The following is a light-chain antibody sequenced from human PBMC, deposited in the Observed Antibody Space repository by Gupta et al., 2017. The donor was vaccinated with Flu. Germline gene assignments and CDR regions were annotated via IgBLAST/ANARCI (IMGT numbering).Light chain of an antibody. J-gene: IGLJ1*01. Sequence: SYELTQPPSVSLSPGQTARITCSADALSKQYVYWYQQKPGQAPVLMMSKDSERPSGIPERFSVSSSGTTVTLTISGVKAEDEADYYCQSAGNIVIGVFGTGTKVTVL. CDR2: KDS. CDR1: ALSKQY. V-gene: IGLV3-25*02. CDR3: QSAGNIVIGV.